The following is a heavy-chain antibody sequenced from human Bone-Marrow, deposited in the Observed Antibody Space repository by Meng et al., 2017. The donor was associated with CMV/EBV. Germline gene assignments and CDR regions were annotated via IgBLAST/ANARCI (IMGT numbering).Heavy chain of an antibody. V-gene: IGHV3-30*02. CDR3: AREAQRSYAGRFQVDY. Sequence: GESLKISCAASGFIFTSHGMHWVRQAPGKGLEWVSFIRYDGNNKYYADSVRGRFTVSRDNSKNTLYLQMDSLRVEDTAVYYCAREAQRSYAGRFQVDYWGQGMLVTVSS. CDR1: GFIFTSHG. J-gene: IGHJ4*02. CDR2: IRYDGNNK. D-gene: IGHD2-8*01.